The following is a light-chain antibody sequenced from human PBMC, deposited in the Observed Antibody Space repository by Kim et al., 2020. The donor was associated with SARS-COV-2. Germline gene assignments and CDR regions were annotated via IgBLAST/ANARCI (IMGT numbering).Light chain of an antibody. J-gene: IGKJ2*01. V-gene: IGKV3-11*01. CDR1: QSVSTY. Sequence: SPGERATRSCRASQSVSTYLAWYQQKVGQAPRLLIYDASKRATGIPSRFSGSGSGTDFTLTISSLEPEDFAIYYCQQRSNWPPVYTFGQGTKLEI. CDR3: QQRSNWPPVYT. CDR2: DAS.